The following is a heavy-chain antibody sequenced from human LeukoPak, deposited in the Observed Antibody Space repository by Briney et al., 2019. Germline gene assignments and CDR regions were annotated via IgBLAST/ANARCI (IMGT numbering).Heavy chain of an antibody. CDR2: ISVYSRKA. Sequence: ASVKVSCKTSGYTFSSFGITWVRQAPGQGLEYMGWISVYSRKANYAQSLQGRVTMTTDTSTTTAYMELRSLTSDDTAVYYCARRQDYYGSGNYVDYWGRGTLVTVSS. CDR3: ARRQDYYGSGNYVDY. V-gene: IGHV1-18*01. J-gene: IGHJ4*02. CDR1: GYTFSSFG. D-gene: IGHD3-10*01.